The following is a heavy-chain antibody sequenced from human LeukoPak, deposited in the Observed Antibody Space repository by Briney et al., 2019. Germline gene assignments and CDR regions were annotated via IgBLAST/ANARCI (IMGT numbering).Heavy chain of an antibody. CDR1: GFTFSSYS. CDR2: ISISGDTT. Sequence: GGSLRLSCAASGFTFSSYSMNWVRQAPGKGLEWISYISISGDTTHYTDSVKGRFTISRDNAKNSLYLQMKSLRAEDTAVFYCASRFDLWGRGTLVSVSS. CDR3: ASRFDL. J-gene: IGHJ2*01. V-gene: IGHV3-48*04.